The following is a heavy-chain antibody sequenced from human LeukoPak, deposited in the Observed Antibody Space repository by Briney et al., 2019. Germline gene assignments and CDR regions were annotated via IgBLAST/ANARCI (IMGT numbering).Heavy chain of an antibody. CDR1: GFTFSSYE. CDR3: ARGGIRGVLMEY. V-gene: IGHV3-48*03. D-gene: IGHD3-10*01. Sequence: PGGSLRLSCAASGFTFSSYEMNWVRQAPGKGLEWVSYISRSGSSIYYADSVKGRFTISRDNAKNSLYLQMNSLRAEDTAVYYCARGGIRGVLMEYWGQGTLVTVS. J-gene: IGHJ4*02. CDR2: ISRSGSSI.